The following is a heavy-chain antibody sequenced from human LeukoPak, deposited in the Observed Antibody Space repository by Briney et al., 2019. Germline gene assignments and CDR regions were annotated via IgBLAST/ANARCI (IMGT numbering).Heavy chain of an antibody. J-gene: IGHJ5*01. CDR2: MWYDGSNK. CDR3: ARYCGGGNCYTGLDS. CDR1: GFSFNTFG. V-gene: IGHV3-33*01. Sequence: GGSLRLSCVASGFSFNTFGMHWVRQAPGKGLEWVALMWYDGSNKHYAGSVRGRFTISRDNSKNTLYPQMDSLRAEDTAVYYCARYCGGGNCYTGLDSWGQGTLVTVSS. D-gene: IGHD2-15*01.